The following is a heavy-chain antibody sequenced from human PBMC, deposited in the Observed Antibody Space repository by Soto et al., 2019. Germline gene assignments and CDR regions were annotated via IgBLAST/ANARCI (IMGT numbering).Heavy chain of an antibody. J-gene: IGHJ4*02. Sequence: VGSLRLSCTVSGFTLSDHYIDWGRQAPGKGLEWVGRSRDKAQGYSTTYAASVKGRFTTSRDESKNSVYLQMNSLKTEDTAIYDCVRTTVFADGLVPTRFFDYWCQGKPVPVTS. CDR1: GFTLSDHY. CDR3: VRTTVFADGLVPTRFFDY. CDR2: SRDKAQGYST. V-gene: IGHV3-72*01. D-gene: IGHD3-10*02.